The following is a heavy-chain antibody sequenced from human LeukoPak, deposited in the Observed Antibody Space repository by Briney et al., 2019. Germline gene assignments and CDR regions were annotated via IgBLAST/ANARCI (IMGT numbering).Heavy chain of an antibody. CDR2: IWYDGSNK. V-gene: IGHV3-33*01. Sequence: GGSLRLACAASGFTFSGYGMHWVRQAPGKGLEWVAVIWYDGSNKYYADSVKGRFTISRDNSKNTLYLQMNSLRADDTAVYYCARLTDLWGQGTLVTVSS. CDR3: ARLTDL. CDR1: GFTFSGYG. D-gene: IGHD1-20*01. J-gene: IGHJ4*02.